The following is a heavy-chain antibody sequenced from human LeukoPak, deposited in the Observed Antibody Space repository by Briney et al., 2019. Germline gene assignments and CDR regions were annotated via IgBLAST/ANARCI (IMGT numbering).Heavy chain of an antibody. CDR3: TGNYYGSGSYADFDY. CDR2: IRSTANGYAT. Sequence: GGSLRLSCAASGFTFSGSALHRVRQASGKGLGWVGRIRSTANGYATAYAASVKGRFTISRDDSKNTAYLQMDSLKTEDTAVYYCTGNYYGSGSYADFDYWGQGTLVTVSS. V-gene: IGHV3-73*01. CDR1: GFTFSGSA. J-gene: IGHJ4*02. D-gene: IGHD3-10*01.